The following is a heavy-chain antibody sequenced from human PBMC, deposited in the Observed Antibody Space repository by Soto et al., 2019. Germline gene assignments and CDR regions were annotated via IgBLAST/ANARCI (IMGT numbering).Heavy chain of an antibody. J-gene: IGHJ4*02. Sequence: QVQLVESGGGVVQPGRSLRLSCAASGFTFSSYGMHWFRQPPGKGLEWLAVISYDGSNKYYADSVKGGFTISGDNSKIALYRQMTSLRAEDTAVYYCAKVRWGEELLVYYFGYWGKGTMVTVFS. CDR2: ISYDGSNK. CDR1: GFTFSSYG. D-gene: IGHD3-16*01. V-gene: IGHV3-30*18. CDR3: AKVRWGEELLVYYFGY.